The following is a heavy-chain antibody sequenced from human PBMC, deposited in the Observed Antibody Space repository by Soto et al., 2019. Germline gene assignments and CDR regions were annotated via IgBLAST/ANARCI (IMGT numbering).Heavy chain of an antibody. CDR2: INSDGSTT. D-gene: IGHD2-2*01. J-gene: IGHJ4*01. CDR3: ATGYSTSGYYFDS. CDR1: GFTFSIYW. V-gene: IGHV3-74*03. Sequence: GGSLRLSCAASGFTFSIYWMHWVRQAPGKGLVWVSRINSDGSTTTYADSVKGRFTISRDNAKNTLYLQMNSLRAEDAAVYYCATGYSTSGYYFDSWGHGALVTVYS.